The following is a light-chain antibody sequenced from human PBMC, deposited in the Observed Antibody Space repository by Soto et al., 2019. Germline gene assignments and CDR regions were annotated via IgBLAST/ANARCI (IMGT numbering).Light chain of an antibody. V-gene: IGKV3-15*01. Sequence: EIVMTQSPATLSVSPGERTTLSCRAGQGVTTNFAWYQQKSGQSPRFLIYDVSIRATGVPARFSATGSETDFTLTISGLQSEDSAVYFCQQYNNWPFSFGQGTRLEIK. CDR1: QGVTTN. CDR3: QQYNNWPFS. J-gene: IGKJ5*01. CDR2: DVS.